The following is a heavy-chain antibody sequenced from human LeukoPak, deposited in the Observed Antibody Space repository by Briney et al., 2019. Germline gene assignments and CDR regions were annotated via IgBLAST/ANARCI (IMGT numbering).Heavy chain of an antibody. CDR1: GGSISSSSYY. V-gene: IGHV4-39*01. D-gene: IGHD6-13*01. Sequence: SETLSLTCTVSGGSISSSSYYWGWIRQPPGKGLEWIGSIYYSGSTYYNPSLKSRVTISVDTSKNQFSLKLSSVTAADTAVYYCARQPYSNSWPYYYYGMDVWGQGTTVTVSS. CDR3: ARQPYSNSWPYYYYGMDV. J-gene: IGHJ6*02. CDR2: IYYSGST.